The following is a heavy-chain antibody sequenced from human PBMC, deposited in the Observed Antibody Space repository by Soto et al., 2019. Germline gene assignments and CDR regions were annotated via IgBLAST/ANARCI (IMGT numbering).Heavy chain of an antibody. CDR3: ATKGVSGWFFEY. CDR2: IIPIFETA. CDR1: GGTFKSFT. D-gene: IGHD6-19*01. Sequence: GASVKVSCKASGGTFKSFTFTWVRQAPGQGLEWMGGIIPIFETANYAQKFQDRVTITADESTSTVYMELSSLRSADTAVYYCATKGVSGWFFEYLGQGTVVTVSS. J-gene: IGHJ4*02. V-gene: IGHV1-69*13.